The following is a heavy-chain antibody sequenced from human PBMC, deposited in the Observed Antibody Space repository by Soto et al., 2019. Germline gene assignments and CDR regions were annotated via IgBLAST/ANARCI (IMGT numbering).Heavy chain of an antibody. CDR2: IIPIFGTA. CDR1: GGTFSSYA. CDR3: ARKAVAFAFDI. V-gene: IGHV1-69*06. Sequence: GASVKVSCKASGGTFSSYAISWVRQAPRQGLEWMGGIIPIFGTANYAQKFQGRVTITADKSTSTAYMELSSLRSEDTAVYYCARKAVAFAFDIWGQGTMVTVSS. J-gene: IGHJ3*02. D-gene: IGHD6-19*01.